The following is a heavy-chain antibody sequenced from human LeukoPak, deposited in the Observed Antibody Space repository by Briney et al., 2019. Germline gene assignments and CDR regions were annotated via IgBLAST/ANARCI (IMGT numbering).Heavy chain of an antibody. J-gene: IGHJ4*02. CDR1: GFTFSSYA. V-gene: IGHV3-23*01. CDR2: LSGSECTA. Sequence: GGSLRLSCAASGFTFSSYAMRWVRQAPGKGLEWVSRLSGSECTATSADSVRGRFNISSDNPRNTLYLQINSLRAEDTAVYYCAKESSDSSGYFYYFDYWGQGTLVTVSS. CDR3: AKESSDSSGYFYYFDY. D-gene: IGHD3-22*01.